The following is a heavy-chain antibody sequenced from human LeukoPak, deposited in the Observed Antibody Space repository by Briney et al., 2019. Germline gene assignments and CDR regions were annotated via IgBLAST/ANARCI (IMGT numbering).Heavy chain of an antibody. CDR1: GGIFSSYA. D-gene: IGHD3-22*01. V-gene: IGHV1-69*13. CDR3: VTYYYDSSGYYSNWFDP. CDR2: IIPIFGTA. J-gene: IGHJ5*02. Sequence: ASVKVSCKASGGIFSSYAISWVRQAPGQGLEWMGGIIPIFGTANYAQKFQGRVTITADESTSTAYMELSSLRSEDTAVYYCVTYYYDSSGYYSNWFDPWGQGTLVTVSS.